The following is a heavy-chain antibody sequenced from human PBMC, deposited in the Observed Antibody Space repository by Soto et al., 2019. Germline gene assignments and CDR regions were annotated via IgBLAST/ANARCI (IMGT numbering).Heavy chain of an antibody. V-gene: IGHV1-18*01. Sequence: ASVKVSCKASGYTFTSYGISWVRQAPGQGLEWMGWISAYNGNTNYAQKLQGRVTMTTDTSTSTAYMELRSLRSDDTAVYYCARVRSSAWSGAFDIWGQGTMVTVSS. CDR3: ARVRSSAWSGAFDI. CDR1: GYTFTSYG. D-gene: IGHD2-15*01. J-gene: IGHJ3*02. CDR2: ISAYNGNT.